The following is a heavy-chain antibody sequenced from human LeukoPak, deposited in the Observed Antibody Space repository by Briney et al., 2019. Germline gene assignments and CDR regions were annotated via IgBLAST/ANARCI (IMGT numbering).Heavy chain of an antibody. CDR2: IGYSGGST. J-gene: IGHJ4*02. CDR1: GFTFGDYA. D-gene: IGHD3-10*01. Sequence: PGGSLRLSCTASGFTFGDYAMSWVRQAPGKGLEWVSAIGYSGGSTYYADSVKGRFTISRDNSKNTLYLQMNSLRAEDTAVYYCAKGGFGELNFDYWGQGTLVTVSS. CDR3: AKGGFGELNFDY. V-gene: IGHV3-23*01.